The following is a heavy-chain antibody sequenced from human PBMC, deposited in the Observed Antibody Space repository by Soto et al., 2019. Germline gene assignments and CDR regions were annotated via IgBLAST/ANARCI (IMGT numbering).Heavy chain of an antibody. CDR3: ANSGIAVAGTWDYYYGMDV. Sequence: GGSLRLSCAASGFTFSSYAMSWVRQAPGKGQEWVSAISGSGGSTYYADSVKGRFTISRDNSKNTLYLQMNSLRAEDTAVYYCANSGIAVAGTWDYYYGMDVWGQGTTVTVSS. J-gene: IGHJ6*02. V-gene: IGHV3-23*01. CDR2: ISGSGGST. CDR1: GFTFSSYA. D-gene: IGHD6-19*01.